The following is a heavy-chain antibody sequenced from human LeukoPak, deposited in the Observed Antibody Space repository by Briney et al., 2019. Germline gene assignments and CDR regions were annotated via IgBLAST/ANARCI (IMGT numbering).Heavy chain of an antibody. CDR3: ARAVAAADSY. Sequence: GGSLRLSCAASGFTFSSYAMSWVRQAPGKGLEWVSAISGSGGSTYYADSVKGRFTISRDIAKNTVHLQMNSLRVEDTAIYYCARAVAAADSYWGQGTLVTVSS. CDR1: GFTFSSYA. J-gene: IGHJ4*02. V-gene: IGHV3-23*01. D-gene: IGHD6-13*01. CDR2: ISGSGGST.